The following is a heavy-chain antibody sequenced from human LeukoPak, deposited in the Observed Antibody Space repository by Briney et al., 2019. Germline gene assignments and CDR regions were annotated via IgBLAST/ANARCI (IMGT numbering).Heavy chain of an antibody. D-gene: IGHD6-13*01. CDR1: GYSFTSYW. J-gene: IGHJ6*02. CDR2: IYPGDSDT. V-gene: IGHV5-51*01. CDR3: ARRRDSCSWYYYYGMDA. Sequence: GESLKISCKGSGYSFTSYWIGWVRQMPGKGLEWIGSIYPGDSDTRYSPSFQGQVTISADKSISTAYLQWSSLKASDTAMYYCARRRDSCSWYYYYGMDAWGQGTTVTVSS.